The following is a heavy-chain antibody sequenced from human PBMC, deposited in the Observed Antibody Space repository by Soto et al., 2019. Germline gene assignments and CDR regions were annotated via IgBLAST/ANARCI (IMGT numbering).Heavy chain of an antibody. J-gene: IGHJ4*02. CDR1: GFTFSSYG. CDR2: IWYDGSNK. CDR3: ARAGIVGATTTVIDY. V-gene: IGHV3-33*01. Sequence: GGSLRLSCAASGFTFSSYGMHWVRQAPGKGLEWVAVIWYDGSNKYYADSVKGRFTISRDNSKNTLYLQMNSLRAEDTAVYYCARAGIVGATTTVIDYWGQGTLVTVSS. D-gene: IGHD1-26*01.